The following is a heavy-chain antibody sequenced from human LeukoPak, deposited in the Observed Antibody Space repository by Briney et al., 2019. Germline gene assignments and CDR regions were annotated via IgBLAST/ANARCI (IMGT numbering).Heavy chain of an antibody. V-gene: IGHV3-30*18. CDR2: ISYDGSNK. J-gene: IGHJ3*02. D-gene: IGHD4-23*01. CDR1: GFTFSSYG. Sequence: GGSLRLSCAASGFTFSSYGMHWVRQAPGKGLEWVAVISYDGSNKYYADSVKGRFTISRDNSKNTLYLQMNSLRAEDTALYYCAKDLGGYGGNSVLGAFDIWGQGTMVTVSS. CDR3: AKDLGGYGGNSVLGAFDI.